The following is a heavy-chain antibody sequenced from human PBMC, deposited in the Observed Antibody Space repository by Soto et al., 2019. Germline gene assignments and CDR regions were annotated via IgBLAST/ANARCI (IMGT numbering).Heavy chain of an antibody. V-gene: IGHV4-61*01. CDR1: GGSVNSGSYY. CDR3: ARRLAGSPRYLDY. CDR2: IFYSRHT. J-gene: IGHJ4*02. Sequence: SETLSLPCTVSGGSVNSGSYYWNWIRQPPGKALEWVRFIFYSRHTNYSPSLRSRSTISLALSQNQFSLKLTSVTAADTAVYYCARRLAGSPRYLDYGGQGALVTVSS. D-gene: IGHD1-1*01.